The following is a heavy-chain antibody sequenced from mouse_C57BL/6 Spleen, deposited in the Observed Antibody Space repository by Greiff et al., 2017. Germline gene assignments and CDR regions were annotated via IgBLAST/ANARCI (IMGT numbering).Heavy chain of an antibody. Sequence: EVKLVESGGGLVQPKGSLKLSCAASGFSFNTYAMNWVRQAPGKGLEWVARIRSKSNNYATYYADSVKDRFTISRDDSESMLYLQMNNLKTEDTAMYYCVRQGRWYFDVWGTGTTVTVSS. CDR3: VRQGRWYFDV. J-gene: IGHJ1*03. D-gene: IGHD1-1*01. CDR2: IRSKSNNYAT. V-gene: IGHV10-1*01. CDR1: GFSFNTYA.